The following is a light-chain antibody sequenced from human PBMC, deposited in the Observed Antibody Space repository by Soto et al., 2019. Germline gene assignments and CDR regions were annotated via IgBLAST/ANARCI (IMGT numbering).Light chain of an antibody. V-gene: IGKV3-20*01. J-gene: IGKJ5*01. CDR2: AAS. Sequence: EIYLTQSPYTLSSSPGDRATLTCRVGQRISSSYLAWYQQKPGQAPRLLIYAASSRATGIPDRFSGSGSGTDFTLTIDGLEPEDFVVYYCQHYGCSPITFGQGTRLEI. CDR3: QHYGCSPIT. CDR1: QRISSSY.